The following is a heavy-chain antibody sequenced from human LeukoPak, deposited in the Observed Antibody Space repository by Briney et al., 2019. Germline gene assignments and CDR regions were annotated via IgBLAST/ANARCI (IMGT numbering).Heavy chain of an antibody. J-gene: IGHJ4*02. CDR1: GLTFSSYA. Sequence: GGSLRLSCAASGLTFSSYAMSWVRQAPGKGLEWVANIKQDGSEKYYVDSVKGRFTISRDNAKNSLYLQMNSLRAEDTAVYYCARLAAAGTVYWGQGTLVTVSS. CDR2: IKQDGSEK. V-gene: IGHV3-7*01. CDR3: ARLAAAGTVY. D-gene: IGHD6-13*01.